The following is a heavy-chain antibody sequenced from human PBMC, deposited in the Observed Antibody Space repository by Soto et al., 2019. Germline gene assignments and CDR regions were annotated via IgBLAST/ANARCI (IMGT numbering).Heavy chain of an antibody. J-gene: IGHJ5*02. Sequence: GGSLRLSCSDSGFTFGNFWIHWVRQAPGKGLEWVPHIGPDGTEIVYADSVKGRFIISRDNARNTVYLQMNSLEAEDTAVYYCAKLPWEVAPSWGQGTLVTVSS. V-gene: IGHV3-74*03. CDR1: GFTFGNFW. CDR2: IGPDGTEI. CDR3: AKLPWEVAPS. D-gene: IGHD1-26*01.